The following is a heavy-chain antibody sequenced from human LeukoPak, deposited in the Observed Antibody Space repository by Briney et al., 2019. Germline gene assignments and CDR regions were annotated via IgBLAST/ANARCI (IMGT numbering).Heavy chain of an antibody. Sequence: SVTVSRQASGYTFTDYQMHWLRPAPGKGLDGMGWINPKSGGTHYAQKLQGRLTITRDTSIHTAYMAPSRLRADDTAVYYCARLAGAGTQPWGHGTLLIVSS. J-gene: IGHJ4*01. D-gene: IGHD6-19*01. V-gene: IGHV1-2*02. CDR3: ARLAGAGTQP. CDR1: GYTFTDYQ. CDR2: INPKSGGT.